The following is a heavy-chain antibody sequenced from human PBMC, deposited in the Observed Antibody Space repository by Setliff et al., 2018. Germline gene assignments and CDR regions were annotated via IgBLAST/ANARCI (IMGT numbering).Heavy chain of an antibody. CDR3: ARHRGVDYGDLYYYYYYMDV. CDR2: IYPGDSDT. Sequence: GESLKISCKGSGYSFTSYWIGWVRQMPGKGLEWMGIIYPGDSDTRYSPSFQGQVTISADKSISTAYLQWGSLKASDTAMYYCARHRGVDYGDLYYYYYYMDVWGKWTTVTVSS. V-gene: IGHV5-51*01. CDR1: GYSFTSYW. D-gene: IGHD4-17*01. J-gene: IGHJ6*03.